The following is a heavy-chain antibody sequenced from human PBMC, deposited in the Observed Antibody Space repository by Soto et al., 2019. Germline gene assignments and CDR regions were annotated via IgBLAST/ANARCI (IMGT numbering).Heavy chain of an antibody. J-gene: IGHJ3*02. CDR2: INAGNGNT. CDR3: ARSSGELSLSAFDI. D-gene: IGHD3-16*02. Sequence: ASVKPSCKACGDRFTSYAIHWVRQAPGQRREWMGWINAGNGNTKYSQKFQGRVTITRDTSASTAYMELSSLRSEDTAVYYCARSSGELSLSAFDIWGQGTMLTVSS. V-gene: IGHV1-3*01. CDR1: GDRFTSYA.